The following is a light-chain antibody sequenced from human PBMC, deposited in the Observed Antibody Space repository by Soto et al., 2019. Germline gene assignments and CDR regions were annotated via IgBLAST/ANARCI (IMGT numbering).Light chain of an antibody. V-gene: IGKV3-20*01. J-gene: IGKJ1*01. Sequence: EIVLTQSPGTLSLSPGERATLSCRASQSVSSSYLAWYQQKPGQAPRLLLYGASSRATGIPDRFSGSGSGTDFTLTISRLETEDVATYYCLQNYNYPWTFGQGTKVEIK. CDR3: LQNYNYPWT. CDR1: QSVSSSY. CDR2: GAS.